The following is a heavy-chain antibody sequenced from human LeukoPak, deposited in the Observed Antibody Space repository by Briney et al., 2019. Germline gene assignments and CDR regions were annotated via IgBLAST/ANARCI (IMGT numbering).Heavy chain of an antibody. Sequence: GGSLRLSCAASGFTFSGSAMHWVRQASGKGLEWVGRIRSKANSYATAYAASVKGRFTISRDDSKNTAYLQMNSLKTEDTAVYYCTRLDVYYYGADVDVWGKGTTVTVSS. CDR3: TRLDVYYYGADVDV. V-gene: IGHV3-73*01. D-gene: IGHD3-10*01. J-gene: IGHJ6*04. CDR1: GFTFSGSA. CDR2: IRSKANSYAT.